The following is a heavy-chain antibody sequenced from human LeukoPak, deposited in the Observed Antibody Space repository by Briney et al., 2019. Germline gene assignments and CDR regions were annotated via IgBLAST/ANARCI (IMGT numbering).Heavy chain of an antibody. CDR2: ISGGGST. CDR3: AKDGLTYYYYYMDV. J-gene: IGHJ6*03. D-gene: IGHD3/OR15-3a*01. CDR1: GFTFSSYA. Sequence: GGSLRLSCVASGFTFSSYAMYWVRHAPGKGLEWVSAISGGGSTYYADSVKGRFTISRDNSKNTLYLQMNSLRAEDTAVYYCAKDGLTYYYYYMDVWGKGTTVTVSS. V-gene: IGHV3-23*01.